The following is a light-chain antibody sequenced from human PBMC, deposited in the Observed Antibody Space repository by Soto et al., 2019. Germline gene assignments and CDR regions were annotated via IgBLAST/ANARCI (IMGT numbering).Light chain of an antibody. J-gene: IGKJ2*01. CDR1: QSVTSGY. CDR3: QQFPRHAAT. V-gene: IGKV3-20*01. Sequence: EIVLTQAPATLSLSPGERATLFCRASQSVTSGYLAWYQQRPGEAPRLLIHGASSRASGILDWYIGSGSETDFTLSLSRFEPEDYTFYPCQQFPRHAATFGQGNKLEI. CDR2: GAS.